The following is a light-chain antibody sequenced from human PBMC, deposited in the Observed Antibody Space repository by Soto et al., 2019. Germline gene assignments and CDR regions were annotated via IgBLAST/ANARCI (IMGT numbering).Light chain of an antibody. Sequence: QSALTQPASVSGSPGQSITISCTGTSSDVGNYKYVAWYQQHPGKAPKLMIYGVSARPSEVSNRFSGSKSGNTASLTISGLQAEDEADYYCSSYTGSYTLVFGTGTKLTVL. CDR1: SSDVGNYKY. CDR3: SSYTGSYTLV. J-gene: IGLJ1*01. V-gene: IGLV2-14*01. CDR2: GVS.